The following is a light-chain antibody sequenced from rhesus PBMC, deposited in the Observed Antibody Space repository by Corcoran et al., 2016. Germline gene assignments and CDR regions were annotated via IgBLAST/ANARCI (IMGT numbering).Light chain of an antibody. J-gene: IGKJ3*01. CDR2: RAS. Sequence: IQMTQSPSSLSASVGDRVTITCQASQSLSNYLNWFQQKPGKSPKLLIYRASSLQSGFPSRFSGSGSGTVFTLTIRSLQPEDFATYYCQQGYTYPFTFGPGTKLDI. CDR3: QQGYTYPFT. CDR1: QSLSNY. V-gene: IGKV1S9*01.